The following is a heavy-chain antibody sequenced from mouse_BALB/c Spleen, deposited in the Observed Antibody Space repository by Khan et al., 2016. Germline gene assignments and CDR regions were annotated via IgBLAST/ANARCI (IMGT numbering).Heavy chain of an antibody. CDR3: AEDYYGRNWFAY. J-gene: IGHJ3*01. Sequence: QIQLVQSGPELKKPGETVKISCKASGYTFTNYGMNWVKQAPGKGLKWMGWINTNTGEPTYAEEFKGRFAFSLETSASTAYLQNNNLKTADTATYFCAEDYYGRNWFAYWGQGTLVTVSA. CDR1: GYTFTNYG. V-gene: IGHV9-3*02. D-gene: IGHD1-1*01. CDR2: INTNTGEP.